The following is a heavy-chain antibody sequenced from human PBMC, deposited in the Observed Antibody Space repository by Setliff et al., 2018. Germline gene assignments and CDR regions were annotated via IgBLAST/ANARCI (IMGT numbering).Heavy chain of an antibody. CDR1: GYSISSGYY. V-gene: IGHV4-38-2*02. CDR3: TVYNTGSSKDHY. J-gene: IGHJ4*02. Sequence: SETLSLTCTVSGYSISSGYYWGWIRQPPGKGLEWIGSIYHSGITYYNPSLKSRVTISVDTSKNQFSLKLSSVTAADTALYYCTVYNTGSSKDHYWGQGTPVTVSS. D-gene: IGHD2-8*02. CDR2: IYHSGIT.